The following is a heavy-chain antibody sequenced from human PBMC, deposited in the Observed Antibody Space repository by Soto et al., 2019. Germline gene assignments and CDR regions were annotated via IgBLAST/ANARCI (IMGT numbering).Heavy chain of an antibody. CDR3: ARDKITGLFDY. Sequence: SSETLSLTCAVYGGSFSGYYWTWIRQPPGTGLEGIGEINHSGSTNYNPSLKSRVTISVDTSKNQFSLKLTSVTAADTAVYYCARDKITGLFDYWGQGTLVTVSS. CDR2: INHSGST. CDR1: GGSFSGYY. V-gene: IGHV4-34*01. D-gene: IGHD2-8*02. J-gene: IGHJ4*02.